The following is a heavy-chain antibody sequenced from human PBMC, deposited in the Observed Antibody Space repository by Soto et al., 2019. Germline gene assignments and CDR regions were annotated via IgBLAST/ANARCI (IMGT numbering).Heavy chain of an antibody. CDR1: GFSISTYA. J-gene: IGHJ3*02. D-gene: IGHD1-26*01. CDR2: ISYNGNNK. Sequence: QVQLVESGGGVVQPGRSLRLSCAASGFSISTYALHWVRQAPGKGPEWVAIISYNGNNKHYADSVKGRFTISRDNSKNTVDLQMNSLRVEDKAMYYCARRSFPYSGSPLEPWSDALDIWGQGTMVTVSS. CDR3: ARRSFPYSGSPLEPWSDALDI. V-gene: IGHV3-30*04.